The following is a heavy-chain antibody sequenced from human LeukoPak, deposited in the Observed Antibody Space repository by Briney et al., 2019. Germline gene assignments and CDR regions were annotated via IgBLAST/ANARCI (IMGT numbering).Heavy chain of an antibody. CDR1: GGSISSYY. Sequence: SETLSLTCTVSGGSISSYYWSWIRQPPGKGLEWIGYIYYSGSTNYNPSLKSRVTISVDTSKNQFSLKLSSVTAADTAVYYCAREYRNVTTLGGVIAFFDYWGQGSLVTVSS. D-gene: IGHD3-16*02. J-gene: IGHJ4*02. V-gene: IGHV4-59*01. CDR3: AREYRNVTTLGGVIAFFDY. CDR2: IYYSGST.